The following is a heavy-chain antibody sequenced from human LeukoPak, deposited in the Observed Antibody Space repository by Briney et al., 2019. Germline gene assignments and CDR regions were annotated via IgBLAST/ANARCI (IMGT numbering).Heavy chain of an antibody. J-gene: IGHJ5*02. CDR2: INHSGST. Sequence: PSETLSLTCAVHGGSFSGYYWSWIPQPPGKGLEWIGEINHSGSTNYNPSLKSRVTISVDTSKNQFSLKLSSVTAADTAVYYCARGRTTQKQQLGPLPSPPLDPWGQGTLVTVSS. CDR3: ARGRTTQKQQLGPLPSPPLDP. V-gene: IGHV4-34*01. D-gene: IGHD6-13*01. CDR1: GGSFSGYY.